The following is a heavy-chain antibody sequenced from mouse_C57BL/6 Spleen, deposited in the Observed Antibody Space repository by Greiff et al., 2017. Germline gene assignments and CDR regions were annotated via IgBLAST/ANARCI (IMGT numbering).Heavy chain of an antibody. J-gene: IGHJ1*03. Sequence: QVQLQQPGAELVKPGASVKLSCKASGYTFTSYWMHWVKQRPGQGLEWIGMIHPNSGSTNYNEKFKSKATLTVDKSSSTAYMQLSSLTTEDSAVYYCAPNYYGSSRGYVDVWGTGTTVTVAS. CDR2: IHPNSGST. V-gene: IGHV1-64*01. CDR3: APNYYGSSRGYVDV. D-gene: IGHD1-1*01. CDR1: GYTFTSYW.